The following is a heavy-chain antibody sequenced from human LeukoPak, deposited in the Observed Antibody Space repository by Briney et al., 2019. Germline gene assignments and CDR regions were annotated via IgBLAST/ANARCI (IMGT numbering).Heavy chain of an antibody. V-gene: IGHV3-74*01. D-gene: IGHD3-10*01. CDR2: KSSDGSNT. CDR1: GFDLSAYW. J-gene: IGHJ5*02. Sequence: GGSLRLSCAASGFDLSAYWMHWVRQVPGKGLVWVSRKSSDGSNTNYADSVKGRFTVSRDNAKSTLYLQMNSLRVEDTAVYYCARGRGPYGWFDPWGQGTLVTVSS. CDR3: ARGRGPYGWFDP.